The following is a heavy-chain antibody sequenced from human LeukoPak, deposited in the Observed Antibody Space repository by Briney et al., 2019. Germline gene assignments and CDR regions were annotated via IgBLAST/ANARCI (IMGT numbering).Heavy chain of an antibody. CDR2: IYHDGNT. D-gene: IGHD4-11*01. CDR1: GYSVSSDYY. J-gene: IGHJ5*02. Sequence: SETLSLTCTVSGYSVSSDYYWGWIRQPPGKGPEWIGSIYHDGNTYYNLSLKSRVTISVDTSKNQFSLKLTSMTAADTAVYYCARATTVTTRWFDPWGQGTLVTVSS. CDR3: ARATTVTTRWFDP. V-gene: IGHV4-38-2*02.